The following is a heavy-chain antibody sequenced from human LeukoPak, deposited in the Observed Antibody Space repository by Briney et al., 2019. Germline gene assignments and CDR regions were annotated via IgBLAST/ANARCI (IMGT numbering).Heavy chain of an antibody. CDR1: GFTFSSHW. J-gene: IGHJ4*02. CDR3: ARDGEMPTIYFDY. V-gene: IGHV3-7*01. D-gene: IGHD5-24*01. Sequence: GGSLRLSCAVSGFTFSSHWMSWVRQAPGKGLEWVANIKQDGSEKYYVDSVKGRFTISRDNAKNSLFLQMNSLRAEDTAVYYCARDGEMPTIYFDYWGQETLVTASS. CDR2: IKQDGSEK.